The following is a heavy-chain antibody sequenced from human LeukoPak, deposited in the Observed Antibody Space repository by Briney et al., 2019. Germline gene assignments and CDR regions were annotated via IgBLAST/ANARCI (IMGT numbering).Heavy chain of an antibody. J-gene: IGHJ6*03. CDR2: ISSSSSYI. D-gene: IGHD5-24*01. CDR3: AKDRDGDGWDYYYYMDV. V-gene: IGHV3-21*01. CDR1: GFTFSSYS. Sequence: PGGSLRLSCAASGFTFSSYSMNWVRQTPGKGLEWVSSISSSSSYIYYADSVKGRFTISRDNAKNSLCLQMNSLRAEDTAVYYCAKDRDGDGWDYYYYMDVWGKGTTVTISS.